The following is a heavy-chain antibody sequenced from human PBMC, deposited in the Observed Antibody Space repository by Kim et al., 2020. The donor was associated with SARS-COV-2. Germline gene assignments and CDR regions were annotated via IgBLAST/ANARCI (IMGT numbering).Heavy chain of an antibody. CDR3: ARDVYSSSWDV. J-gene: IGHJ4*02. Sequence: GGSLRLSCAASGFTFSSYEMNWVRQAPGKGLEWVSYISSSGSTIYYADSVKGRFTISRDNAKNSLYLQMNSLRAEDTAVYYCARDVYSSSWDVWGQGTLVTVSS. CDR1: GFTFSSYE. CDR2: ISSSGSTI. D-gene: IGHD6-6*01. V-gene: IGHV3-48*03.